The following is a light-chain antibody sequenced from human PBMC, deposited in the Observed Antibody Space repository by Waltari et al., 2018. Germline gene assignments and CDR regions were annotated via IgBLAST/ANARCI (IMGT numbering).Light chain of an antibody. Sequence: SFELTQPHSVSVSPGQTARITCSGDVLPKKYAYWYQQRSGQAPVLVIYEDNKRPSGVPGRFSGSSSGTMATLTITGAQVEDEADYYCYSTDSSGNLRGVFGGGTKVTVL. J-gene: IGLJ3*02. V-gene: IGLV3-10*01. CDR1: VLPKKY. CDR2: EDN. CDR3: YSTDSSGNLRGV.